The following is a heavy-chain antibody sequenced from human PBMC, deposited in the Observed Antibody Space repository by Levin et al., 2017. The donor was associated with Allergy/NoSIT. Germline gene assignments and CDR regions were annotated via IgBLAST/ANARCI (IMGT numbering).Heavy chain of an antibody. CDR3: ARDLVGFSGYKPYCYMDV. J-gene: IGHJ6*03. CDR1: GDSISRGFYY. Sequence: SETLSLTCSVSGDSISRGFYYWSWIRQPAGEGLEWIGRIYVTGSTTYSPSLKSRVTISLDRSQDQVSLKINSVTAADTAVYYCARDLVGFSGYKPYCYMDVWGKGTTVTVSS. V-gene: IGHV4-61*02. CDR2: IYVTGST. D-gene: IGHD5-12*01.